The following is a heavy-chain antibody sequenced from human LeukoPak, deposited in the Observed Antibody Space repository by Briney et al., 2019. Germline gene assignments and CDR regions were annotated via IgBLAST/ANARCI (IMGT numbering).Heavy chain of an antibody. V-gene: IGHV4-34*01. CDR3: ARHGPTTVDY. Sequence: SETLSLTCAVYGGPFSAYYWSWIRQPPGKGLEWIGEINHSGSTNYNPSLKSRVTISVATSKNQFSLQLSSVTAADTAVYYCARHGPTTVDYWGQGTLVTVSS. J-gene: IGHJ4*02. CDR1: GGPFSAYY. D-gene: IGHD4-17*01. CDR2: INHSGST.